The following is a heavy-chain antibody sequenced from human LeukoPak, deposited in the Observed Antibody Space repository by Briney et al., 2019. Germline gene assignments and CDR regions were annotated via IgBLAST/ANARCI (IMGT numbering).Heavy chain of an antibody. CDR1: GFILSDYG. CDR3: AKDGEPYCTTSSCNYGMDV. J-gene: IGHJ6*02. Sequence: GESLKISCAASGFILSDYGMHWVRQAPGKGLEWVAFRSYDGRYKSYADSVKGRITISRDNSKNTLYLQMNSLRAEDTALYYCAKDGEPYCTTSSCNYGMDVWGQGTTVTVSS. CDR2: RSYDGRYK. V-gene: IGHV3-30*18. D-gene: IGHD2-2*01.